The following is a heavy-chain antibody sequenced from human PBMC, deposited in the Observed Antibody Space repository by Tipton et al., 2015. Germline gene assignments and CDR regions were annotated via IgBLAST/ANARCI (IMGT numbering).Heavy chain of an antibody. CDR3: ANSPEGYYYGSASYYNGIFDY. Sequence: SLRLSCAASGFTFSNYYMSWIRQAPGKGLEWVSYISDSGNTIYYADFVKGRFTISRDNAKNSLYLQMNSLRADDTAVYYCANSPEGYYYGSASYYNGIFDYWGQGTLVTVSS. D-gene: IGHD3-10*01. J-gene: IGHJ4*02. CDR1: GFTFSNYY. CDR2: ISDSGNTI. V-gene: IGHV3-11*01.